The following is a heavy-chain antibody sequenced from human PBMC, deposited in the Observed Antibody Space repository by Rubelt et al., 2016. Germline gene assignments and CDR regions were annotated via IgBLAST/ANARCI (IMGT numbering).Heavy chain of an antibody. V-gene: IGHV3-23*01. CDR3: TTAEIRIGVVNVRGDAFNI. Sequence: GGGSAQTGGSLRLSCAGSGFTFSSFAMSWVRQAPGKGLEWVARITGSGVTKDYADSVGGRFTISRDNAKKSLYLQMNSLRAEDTAVYYCTTAEIRIGVVNVRGDAFNIWGQGTTVTVSS. CDR1: GFTFSSFA. D-gene: IGHD3-22*01. J-gene: IGHJ3*02. CDR2: ITGSGVTK.